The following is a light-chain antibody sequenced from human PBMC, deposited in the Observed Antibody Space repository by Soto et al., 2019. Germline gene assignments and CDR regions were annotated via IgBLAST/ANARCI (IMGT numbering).Light chain of an antibody. J-gene: IGKJ3*01. CDR3: QQYGSSPLFT. CDR2: GAS. V-gene: IGKV3-20*01. CDR1: QSVSSSY. Sequence: EIVLTQSPGTLSLSPGERATLSCRASQSVSSSYLAWYQQKPGQAPRLLIYGASSRATDIPDRFSGSVSGTAFTLTISRLEPEDFAVYYCQQYGSSPLFTFGPGTKVDIK.